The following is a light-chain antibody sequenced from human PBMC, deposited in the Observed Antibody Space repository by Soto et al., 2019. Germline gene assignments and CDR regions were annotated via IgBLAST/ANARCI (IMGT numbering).Light chain of an antibody. CDR3: CSFAGTYTI. Sequence: QCALTQPRSVSGSPGQSVTISCTGSSSDVGGYSHVSWFQQHPGKAPKLMIYDVTKRPSGVPDRFSGSKSGNTASLTISGLQAEDESDYYCCSFAGTYTIFGGGTKLTVL. V-gene: IGLV2-11*01. CDR2: DVT. CDR1: SSDVGGYSH. J-gene: IGLJ2*01.